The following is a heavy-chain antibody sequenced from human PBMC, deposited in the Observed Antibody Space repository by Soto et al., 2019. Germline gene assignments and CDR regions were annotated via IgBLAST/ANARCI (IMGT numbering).Heavy chain of an antibody. Sequence: QVQLVESGGGVVQPGRSLRLSCAASGFTFSSYGMHWVRQAPGKGLEWVAVISYDGSNKYYEDSVKGRFTISRDNSKNTLYLQMNSLRAEDTAVYYCATTPLLWFGEGAFDIWGQGTMVTVSS. CDR2: ISYDGSNK. D-gene: IGHD3-10*01. V-gene: IGHV3-30*03. J-gene: IGHJ3*02. CDR3: ATTPLLWFGEGAFDI. CDR1: GFTFSSYG.